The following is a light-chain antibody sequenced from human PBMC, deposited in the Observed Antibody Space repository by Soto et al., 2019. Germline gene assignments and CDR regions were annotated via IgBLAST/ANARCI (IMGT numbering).Light chain of an antibody. CDR1: ETINKY. Sequence: DIQMTQSPSSLSASIGDRVTITCRASETINKYLNWYQQKPGKPPKLLIYKASSLESGVLSRFSGSGSGTEFTLTISSLQPDDFATYYCQQYNSYSWTFGQGTKVDIK. CDR3: QQYNSYSWT. V-gene: IGKV1-5*03. J-gene: IGKJ1*01. CDR2: KAS.